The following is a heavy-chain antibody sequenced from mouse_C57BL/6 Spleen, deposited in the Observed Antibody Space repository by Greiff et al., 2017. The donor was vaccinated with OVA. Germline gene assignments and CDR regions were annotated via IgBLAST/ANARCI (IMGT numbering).Heavy chain of an antibody. J-gene: IGHJ4*01. CDR3: ARVYYDPLMDY. CDR2: INPNNGGT. Sequence: EVQLQQSGPELVKPGASVKISCKASGYTFTDYYMNWVKQSHGKSLEWIGDINPNNGGTSYNQKFKGKATLTVDKSSSTAYMELRSLTSEDSAVYYCARVYYDPLMDYWGQGTSVTVSS. V-gene: IGHV1-26*01. D-gene: IGHD2-4*01. CDR1: GYTFTDYY.